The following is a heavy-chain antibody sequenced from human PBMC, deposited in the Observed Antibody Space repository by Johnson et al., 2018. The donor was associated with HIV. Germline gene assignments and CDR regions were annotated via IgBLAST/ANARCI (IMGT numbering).Heavy chain of an antibody. CDR1: GFTFSSYG. CDR2: IWYDGSNQ. CDR3: AKPQTGIAVAAHFAFDI. D-gene: IGHD6-19*01. Sequence: QVQLVESGGGVVQPGRSLRLSCAASGFTFSSYGMHWVRQAPGKGLEWVAVIWYDGSNQYYADSVKGRFTISRDTSKNTLYLQMNSLRVEDTAVYYCAKPQTGIAVAAHFAFDIWGQGTMVTVSS. J-gene: IGHJ3*02. V-gene: IGHV3-33*06.